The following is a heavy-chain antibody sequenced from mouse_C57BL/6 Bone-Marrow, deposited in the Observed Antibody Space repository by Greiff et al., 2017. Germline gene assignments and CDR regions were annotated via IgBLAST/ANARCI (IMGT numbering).Heavy chain of an antibody. CDR1: GYTFTSYW. V-gene: IGHV1-64*01. Sequence: VKLQQPGAELVKPGASVKLSCKASGYTFTSYWMHWVKQRPGQGLEWIGMIHPNSGSTNYNEKFKSKATLTVDKSSSTAYMELRSLTSEDAAVYFCARRGDLLWYPWFAYWGQGTLVTVSA. D-gene: IGHD2-1*01. J-gene: IGHJ3*01. CDR3: ARRGDLLWYPWFAY. CDR2: IHPNSGST.